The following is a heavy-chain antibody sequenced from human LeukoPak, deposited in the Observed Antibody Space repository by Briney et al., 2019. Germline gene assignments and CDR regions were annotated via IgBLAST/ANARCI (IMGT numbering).Heavy chain of an antibody. CDR1: GGSISSSTYY. CDR3: ARSKRKDYSNDY. CDR2: IYYSGST. J-gene: IGHJ4*02. V-gene: IGHV4-39*01. Sequence: KTSETLSLTCTVSGGSISSSTYYWDWIRQPPGKGLEWIGSIYYSGSTYYNPSLKSRVTISVDTSKNQFSLKLSSVTAADTAVYYCARSKRKDYSNDYWGQGTLVAVSS. D-gene: IGHD4-11*01.